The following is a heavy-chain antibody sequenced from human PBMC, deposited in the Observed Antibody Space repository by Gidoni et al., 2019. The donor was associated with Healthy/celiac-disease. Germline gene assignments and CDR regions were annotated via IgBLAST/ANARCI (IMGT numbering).Heavy chain of an antibody. CDR2: IGYDGINK. CDR3: ARDRGGSSGYYDGYFDY. Sequence: QVQLVESGGGGVQPGRPLRLSCAATGHTSSSHGMHWVRQAPGKGLEWLSVIGYDGINKYYADSVDGRFTISRDNSKNTLYLQMNSLRAVGTAVCYCARDRGGSSGYYDGYFDYWGQGTLVTVSS. D-gene: IGHD3-22*01. J-gene: IGHJ4*02. CDR1: GHTSSSHG. V-gene: IGHV3-33*01.